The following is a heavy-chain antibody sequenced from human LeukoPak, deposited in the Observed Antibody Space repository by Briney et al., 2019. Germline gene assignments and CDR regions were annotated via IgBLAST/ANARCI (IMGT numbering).Heavy chain of an antibody. CDR2: IKQDGSDK. CDR3: ARKTVVGSYFDY. V-gene: IGHV3-7*05. D-gene: IGHD4-23*01. J-gene: IGHJ4*02. Sequence: GGSLRLSCAGPGFPFSRYLMSLVRQAPGKGLEWGANIKQDGSDKYYVDSVKGRFTISRDNAKNSLYLQINSLRAEDTALYYCARKTVVGSYFDYWGQGTPVTVSS. CDR1: GFPFSRYL.